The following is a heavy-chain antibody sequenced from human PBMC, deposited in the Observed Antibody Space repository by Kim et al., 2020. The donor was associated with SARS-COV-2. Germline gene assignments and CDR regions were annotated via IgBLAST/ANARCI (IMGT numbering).Heavy chain of an antibody. J-gene: IGHJ3*02. V-gene: IGHV5-51*01. Sequence: GESLKISCKGSGYTFTNYCIGWVRLMPGKGLEWMGIIYPADFDTRYSPSFQGQVTISVDKSNSTAFLQWSSLKGTDTAIYYCARHDLSNGDTRMGNIWGQGTMVTVSS. D-gene: IGHD5-18*01. CDR3: ARHDLSNGDTRMGNI. CDR2: IYPADFDT. CDR1: GYTFTNYC.